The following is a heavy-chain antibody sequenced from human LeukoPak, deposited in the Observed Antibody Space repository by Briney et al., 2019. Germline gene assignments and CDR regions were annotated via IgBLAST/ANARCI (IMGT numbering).Heavy chain of an antibody. Sequence: GGSLRLSCAASGFTFTSYYMNWVRQAPGKGLEWVSTISGGGGSTYYADSVKGRFTISRDNSKNTLYLQVNSLRAEDTAVYYCAKGGKWDVTPFDYWGQGTLVTVSS. V-gene: IGHV3-23*01. D-gene: IGHD1-26*01. CDR1: GFTFTSYY. CDR3: AKGGKWDVTPFDY. CDR2: ISGGGGST. J-gene: IGHJ4*02.